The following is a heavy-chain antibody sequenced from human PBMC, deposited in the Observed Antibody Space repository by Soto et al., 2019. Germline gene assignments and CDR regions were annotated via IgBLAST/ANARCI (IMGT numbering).Heavy chain of an antibody. CDR2: IIPIFGTA. V-gene: IGHV1-69*06. J-gene: IGHJ4*02. Sequence: SVKVSCKASGGTFSSYAISWVRQAPGQGLEWMGGIIPIFGTANYAQKFQGRVTITADKSTSTAYMELSSLRSEDTAVYYCARNGRGAGYNWNDLGYWGQGTLVTVSS. D-gene: IGHD1-20*01. CDR1: GGTFSSYA. CDR3: ARNGRGAGYNWNDLGY.